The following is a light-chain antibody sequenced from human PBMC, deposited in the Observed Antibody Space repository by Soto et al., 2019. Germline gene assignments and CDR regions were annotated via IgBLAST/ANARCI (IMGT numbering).Light chain of an antibody. CDR3: CSYAGSKV. J-gene: IGLJ3*02. Sequence: QSALTQPASVSGSPGQSITISCTGTSSDVGSYNLVSWYQQHPGKATKLMIYEGSKRPSGVSNRFSGSKSGNTASLTISGLQAEVEADYYCCSYAGSKVFGGGTKLTVL. CDR2: EGS. V-gene: IGLV2-23*01. CDR1: SSDVGSYNL.